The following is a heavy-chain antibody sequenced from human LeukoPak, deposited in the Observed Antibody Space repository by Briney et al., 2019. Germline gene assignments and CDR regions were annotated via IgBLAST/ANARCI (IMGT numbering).Heavy chain of an antibody. CDR3: AKDNLPFDSCGYQLDY. CDR1: GFTFDDYA. CDR2: ISGDGRRT. J-gene: IGHJ4*02. D-gene: IGHD3-22*01. Sequence: PGGSLRLSCAASGFTFDDYAMHWVRQAPGKGLDWVSLISGDGRRTYYADSVKGRFTVSRDNSKNSLYLQMNSLRSEDTALYYCAKDNLPFDSCGYQLDYWGQGTLVTVPS. V-gene: IGHV3-43*02.